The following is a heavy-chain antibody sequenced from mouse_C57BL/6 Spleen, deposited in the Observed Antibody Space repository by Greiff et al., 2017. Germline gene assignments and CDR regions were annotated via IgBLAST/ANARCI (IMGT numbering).Heavy chain of an antibody. CDR2: IYPSDSET. V-gene: IGHV1-61*01. Sequence: QVQLQQPGAELVRPGSSVKLSCKASGYTFTSYWMDWVKQRPGQGLEWIGNIYPSDSETHYNQKFKDKAPLTVDKSSSTAYMQLSSLPSEDSAVYCCAQSPTVPGARGDRGQGASVTVST. CDR1: GYTFTSYW. CDR3: AQSPTVPGARGD. J-gene: IGHJ4*01. D-gene: IGHD1-1*01.